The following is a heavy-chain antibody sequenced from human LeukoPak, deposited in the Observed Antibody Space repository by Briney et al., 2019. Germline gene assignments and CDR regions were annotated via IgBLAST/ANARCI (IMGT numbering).Heavy chain of an antibody. CDR1: GGSFSGYY. CDR3: AKDQRIYGILYYIYMDV. J-gene: IGHJ6*03. Sequence: PSETLSLTCAVYGGSFSGYYWSWIRQLPGKGLEWIGEINHSGSTNYNPSLKSRVTISVDTSKNQFSLKLSSVTAADTAVYYCAKDQRIYGILYYIYMDVWGKGTTVTISS. CDR2: INHSGST. D-gene: IGHD3-10*01. V-gene: IGHV4-34*01.